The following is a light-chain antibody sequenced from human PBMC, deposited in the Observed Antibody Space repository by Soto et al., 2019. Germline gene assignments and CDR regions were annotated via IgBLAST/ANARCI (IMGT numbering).Light chain of an antibody. CDR1: TGAVTSNHH. V-gene: IGLV7-46*01. CDR3: LLSYNAARV. Sequence: QAVVTQEPSLTVSPGGTVTLTCGSSTGAVTSNHHPYWFQQKAGQAPRTLIYDTSNKHSWTPARFSGSLLGDKAALTLSGAQPEDXXQYYCLLSYNAARVFGGGTKLSVL. J-gene: IGLJ2*01. CDR2: DTS.